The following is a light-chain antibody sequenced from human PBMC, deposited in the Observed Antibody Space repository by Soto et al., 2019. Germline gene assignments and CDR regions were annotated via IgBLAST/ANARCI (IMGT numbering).Light chain of an antibody. CDR3: GSFTSSTTYV. J-gene: IGLJ1*01. CDR1: SSDVGGSNH. Sequence: QSVLTQPASVSDSPGQSITISCTGTSSDVGGSNHVSWYQQHPGKAPKLMIYDVTNRPSGVSHRFSGSKSGSTASLIISGLQAEDEADYYCGSFTSSTTYVFGTGTKLTVL. V-gene: IGLV2-14*01. CDR2: DVT.